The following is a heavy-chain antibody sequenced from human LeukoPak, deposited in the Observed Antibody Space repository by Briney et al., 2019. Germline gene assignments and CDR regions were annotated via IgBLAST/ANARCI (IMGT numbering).Heavy chain of an antibody. J-gene: IGHJ5*02. D-gene: IGHD6-19*01. CDR2: VNSDGSST. Sequence: PGGSLRLSCAASGFTFSSYWMHWVRQAPGKGLVWVSRVNSDGSSTSYADSVKGRFTISRDNAKNTLYPQMNSLRAEDTAVYYCARVGYSSGWYRAWGQGTLVTVSS. CDR3: ARVGYSSGWYRA. V-gene: IGHV3-74*01. CDR1: GFTFSSYW.